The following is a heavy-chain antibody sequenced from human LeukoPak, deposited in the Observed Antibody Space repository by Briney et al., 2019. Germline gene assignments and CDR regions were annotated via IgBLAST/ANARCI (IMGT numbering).Heavy chain of an antibody. CDR1: GFTFSSYA. CDR2: ISGSGGST. D-gene: IGHD5-24*01. CDR3: ANNGNGGYNDYYYYYMDV. J-gene: IGHJ6*03. Sequence: TGGSLRLSCAASGFTFSSYAMSWVRQAPGKGLEWVSAISGSGGSTYYADSVKGRFTISRDNSKNTLYLQMNSLRAEDTAVYYCANNGNGGYNDYYYYYMDVWGNGTTVTVSS. V-gene: IGHV3-23*01.